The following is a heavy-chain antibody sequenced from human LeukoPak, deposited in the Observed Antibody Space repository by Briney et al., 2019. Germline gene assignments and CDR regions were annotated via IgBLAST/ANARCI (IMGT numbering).Heavy chain of an antibody. D-gene: IGHD3-10*01. CDR2: IYYSGST. V-gene: IGHV4-31*03. CDR3: ARGSGGY. CDR1: GRSISSGGYY. J-gene: IGHJ4*02. Sequence: PSETLSLTCTVSGRSISSGGYYWSWTRQHPEKGLEWIGYIYYSGSTYYNPSLKSRVTISGDTSKNQFSLKLSSVTAADTAVYYCARGSGGYWGQGTLVSVSS.